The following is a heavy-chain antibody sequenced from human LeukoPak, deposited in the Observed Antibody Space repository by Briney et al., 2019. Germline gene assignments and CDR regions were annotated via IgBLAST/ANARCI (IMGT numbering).Heavy chain of an antibody. J-gene: IGHJ6*03. CDR3: ARAGSGSYYYYMDV. V-gene: IGHV1-69*05. CDR1: GGTFSSYA. Sequence: SVKASCKASGGTFSSYAISWVRQAPGQGLEWMGGIIPIFGTANYAQKFQGRVTITTDESTSTAYMELRSLRSDDTAVYYCARAGSGSYYYYMDVWGKGTTVTVSS. CDR2: IIPIFGTA. D-gene: IGHD1-14*01.